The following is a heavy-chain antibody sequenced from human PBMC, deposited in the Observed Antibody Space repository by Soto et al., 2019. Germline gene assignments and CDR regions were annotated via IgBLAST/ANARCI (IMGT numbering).Heavy chain of an antibody. V-gene: IGHV4-31*03. CDR3: ARARLRAVYAFDF. CDR1: GVSITSGAYY. CDR2: IYYNGNT. D-gene: IGHD4-17*01. J-gene: IGHJ3*01. Sequence: SETLSLTCTLSGVSITSGAYYWTWVRQHPGKGLEWIGYIYYNGNTYFSPSLKSRLTISIDTSKNQFSLKLSSVTAADTAMYYCARARLRAVYAFDFWGQGTMVTVSS.